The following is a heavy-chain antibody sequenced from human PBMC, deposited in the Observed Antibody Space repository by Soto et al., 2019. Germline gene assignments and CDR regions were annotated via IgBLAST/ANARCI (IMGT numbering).Heavy chain of an antibody. D-gene: IGHD2-2*01. Sequence: EVQLLESGGGLVQPGGSLRLSCAASGFTFSSYAMSWVRQAPGKGLEWVSAISGSGGSTYYADSVKGRFTISRDNSKNTLYLQMNSLRAEDTAVYYCAKDRGGCSSTSCYARRIFDYWGPGTLVTVSS. CDR3: AKDRGGCSSTSCYARRIFDY. J-gene: IGHJ4*02. V-gene: IGHV3-23*01. CDR2: ISGSGGST. CDR1: GFTFSSYA.